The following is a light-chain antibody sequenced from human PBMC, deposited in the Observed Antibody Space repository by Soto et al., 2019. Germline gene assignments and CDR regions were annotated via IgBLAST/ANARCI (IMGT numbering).Light chain of an antibody. CDR1: QSIGSS. CDR2: DAS. V-gene: IGKV1-5*01. CDR3: QQRSNWPPRLT. J-gene: IGKJ4*01. Sequence: DIQMTQSPSTLSASVGDRVTITCRASQSIGSSLAWYQQKPGKAPNLLISDASSLERGVPSRFSGSGSGTDFTLTISSLEPEDFAVYYCQQRSNWPPRLTFGGGTKVDIK.